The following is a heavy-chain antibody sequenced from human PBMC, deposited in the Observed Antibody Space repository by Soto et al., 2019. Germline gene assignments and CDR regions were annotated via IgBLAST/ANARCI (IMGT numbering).Heavy chain of an antibody. J-gene: IGHJ4*02. CDR3: ARAGSGRFDY. Sequence: SETLSLTCTVSGGSISSGGYYWSWIRQHPGKGLEWIGYIYYSGSTYYNPSLKSRVTISVDTSKNQFSLKLSSVTAADTAVYYCARAGSGRFDYWGQGTLVTVSS. CDR1: GGSISSGGYY. V-gene: IGHV4-31*03. D-gene: IGHD3-10*01. CDR2: IYYSGST.